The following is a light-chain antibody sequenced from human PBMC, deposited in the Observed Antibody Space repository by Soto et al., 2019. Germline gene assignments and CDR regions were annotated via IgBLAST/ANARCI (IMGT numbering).Light chain of an antibody. CDR2: EVI. CDR3: SSYAGSNNLGV. V-gene: IGLV2-8*01. CDR1: SSDIGYYKY. Sequence: QSALTQPPSASGSPGQSVTISCTGTSSDIGYYKYVSWYQQHPGKAPKLIIYEVIKRPSGVPDRFSGSKSGNTASLTVSGLHAEDEAYYYCSSYAGSNNLGVFGTGTKLTVL. J-gene: IGLJ1*01.